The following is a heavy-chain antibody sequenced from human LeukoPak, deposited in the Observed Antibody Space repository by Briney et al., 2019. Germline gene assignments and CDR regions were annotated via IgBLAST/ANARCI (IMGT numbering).Heavy chain of an antibody. J-gene: IGHJ4*02. CDR2: ISYDGNNK. D-gene: IGHD1-26*01. V-gene: IGHV3-30-3*01. Sequence: GGSLRLSCTASGFIFSDYYMSWIRQAPGKGLEWVALISYDGNNKHYADSVKGRFTISRDNSKNTLYLQMNSLRAEDTAVYYCARVGVGSKVDQWGQGTLVTVSS. CDR1: GFIFSDYY. CDR3: ARVGVGSKVDQ.